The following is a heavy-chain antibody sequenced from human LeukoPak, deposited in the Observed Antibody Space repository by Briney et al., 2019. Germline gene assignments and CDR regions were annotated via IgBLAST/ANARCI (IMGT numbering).Heavy chain of an antibody. Sequence: SETLPLTCAVSGGSISSYYWSWIRQPPGKGLEWIGYIYYSGSTNYNPSLKSRVTISVDTSKNQFSLTLSSVTAADTAVYYCAREYNGGAPNWFDPWGQGTLVTVSS. D-gene: IGHD3-16*01. CDR3: AREYNGGAPNWFDP. J-gene: IGHJ5*02. V-gene: IGHV4-59*01. CDR2: IYYSGST. CDR1: GGSISSYY.